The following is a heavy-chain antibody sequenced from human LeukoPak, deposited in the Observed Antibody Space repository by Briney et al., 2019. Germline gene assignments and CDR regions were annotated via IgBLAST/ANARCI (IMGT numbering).Heavy chain of an antibody. J-gene: IGHJ3*02. CDR1: GFTFSSYS. Sequence: KSGGSLRLSCAASGFTFSSYSMNWVRQAPGKGLEWVSSISSSSSYIYYADSVKGRFTISRDNAKNSLYLQMNSLRAEDTAVYYCAREVEIDSSGYPLVHDAFDIWGQGTMVTVSS. V-gene: IGHV3-21*01. D-gene: IGHD3-22*01. CDR2: ISSSSSYI. CDR3: AREVEIDSSGYPLVHDAFDI.